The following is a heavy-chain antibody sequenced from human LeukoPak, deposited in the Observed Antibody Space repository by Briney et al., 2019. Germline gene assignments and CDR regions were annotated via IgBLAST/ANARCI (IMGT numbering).Heavy chain of an antibody. CDR1: GGSISSYY. CDR2: IHYSGST. Sequence: PSETLSLTCTVSGGSISSYYWSWIRQPPGKGLEWIGYIHYSGSTYYNPSLTSRVTISIDTSKNQFSLRLSSVTAADTAVYCCARGDPGLVMGLFHYWGQGTLVTVSS. V-gene: IGHV4-59*08. J-gene: IGHJ4*02. D-gene: IGHD3/OR15-3a*01. CDR3: ARGDPGLVMGLFHY.